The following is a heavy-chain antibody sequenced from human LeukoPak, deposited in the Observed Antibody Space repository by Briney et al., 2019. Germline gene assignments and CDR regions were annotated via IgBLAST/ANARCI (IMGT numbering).Heavy chain of an antibody. CDR3: ARDRRYCSGGSCYFDYFFDY. CDR1: GFTFNSYA. Sequence: GRSLRLSCAASGFTFNSYADHWVRQAPGKGLEWVAVISYDGSINFYAASVKGRFTISRDNSKNTLYLQMNSLRAEDTALYFCARDRRYCSGGSCYFDYFFDYWGQGTLVTVSS. CDR2: ISYDGSIN. V-gene: IGHV3-30-3*01. J-gene: IGHJ4*02. D-gene: IGHD2-15*01.